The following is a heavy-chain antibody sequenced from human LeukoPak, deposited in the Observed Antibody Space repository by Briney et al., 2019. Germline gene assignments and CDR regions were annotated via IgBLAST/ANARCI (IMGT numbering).Heavy chain of an antibody. D-gene: IGHD3-10*01. V-gene: IGHV1-2*04. Sequence: ASVKVSCKASGYTITDYYLHWVRQAPGQGLEWMGWIIPNTGGTNYAQKFQDWVTMSSDTSISTAYMELSSLRSDDTAVYYCARTMVRGVMRVFPAPLAYQLAFDYWGQGTLVTVSS. CDR2: IIPNTGGT. CDR3: ARTMVRGVMRVFPAPLAYQLAFDY. CDR1: GYTITDYY. J-gene: IGHJ4*02.